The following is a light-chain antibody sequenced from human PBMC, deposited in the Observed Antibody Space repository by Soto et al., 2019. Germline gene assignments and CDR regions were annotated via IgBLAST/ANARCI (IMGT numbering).Light chain of an antibody. J-gene: IGLJ2*01. CDR2: EVS. CDR1: SSDVGDYNY. V-gene: IGLV2-14*01. Sequence: QSVLTQPASLSGSPGQSITISCTGTSSDVGDYNYVSWYQQHPGKAPKLMIYEVSNRPSGVSNRFSGSKSGNTASLTISGLQAEDEADYYCSSYTSSSTLEGVVFGGGTKLTVL. CDR3: SSYTSSSTLEGVV.